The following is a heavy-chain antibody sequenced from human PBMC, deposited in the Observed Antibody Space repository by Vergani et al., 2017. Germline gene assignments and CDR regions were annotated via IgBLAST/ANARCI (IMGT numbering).Heavy chain of an antibody. V-gene: IGHV3-7*01. Sequence: EVQVVESGGGLVQPGGSLRLSCAASGFIFSDHYMDWVRKAPGKGLEWVASIKQDGSEKQYVDSVKGRFTISRDNVRNLVFLEMHDLRVADTAVYYCARELVAGTKEIDYWGQGTLVTVSS. CDR1: GFIFSDHY. J-gene: IGHJ4*02. D-gene: IGHD6-19*01. CDR3: ARELVAGTKEIDY. CDR2: IKQDGSEK.